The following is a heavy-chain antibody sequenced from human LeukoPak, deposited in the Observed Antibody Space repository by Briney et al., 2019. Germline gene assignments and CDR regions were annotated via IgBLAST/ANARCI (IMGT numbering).Heavy chain of an antibody. J-gene: IGHJ4*02. D-gene: IGHD3-22*01. CDR3: ARDGGYYYDSSGYYPGPFDY. V-gene: IGHV1-69*13. CDR2: MIPIFGTA. Sequence: SVKVSCKASGGTFSSYAISWVRQAPGQGLEWMGGMIPIFGTANYAQKFQGRVTITADESTSTAYMELSSLRSEDTAVYYCARDGGYYYDSSGYYPGPFDYWGQGTLVTVSS. CDR1: GGTFSSYA.